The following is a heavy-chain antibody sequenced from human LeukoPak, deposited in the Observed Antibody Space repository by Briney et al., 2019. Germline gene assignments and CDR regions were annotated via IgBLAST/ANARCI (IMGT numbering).Heavy chain of an antibody. D-gene: IGHD6-13*01. CDR2: ISGSGGST. Sequence: PGGSLRLSCAASGFTFSSYAMSWVRQAPGRGLKWVSAISGSGGSTYYADSVKGRFTISRDNSKNTLYLQMNSLRAEDTAVYYCAKVSIKQQLAHTFDYWGQGTLVTVSS. J-gene: IGHJ4*02. CDR3: AKVSIKQQLAHTFDY. V-gene: IGHV3-23*01. CDR1: GFTFSSYA.